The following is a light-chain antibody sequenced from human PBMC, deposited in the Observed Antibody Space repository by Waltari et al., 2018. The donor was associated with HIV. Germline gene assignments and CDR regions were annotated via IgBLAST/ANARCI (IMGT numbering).Light chain of an antibody. Sequence: DIQMTQSPSSLSAFVGDRVTITCRASQDIDYHLAWYQQRPGRLPDLLIYGASTLQSGVASRFSGSGSGTNFTLIINSLQPEDVATYYCQKYDSAPLTFGGGTQVEIK. J-gene: IGKJ4*01. CDR1: QDIDYH. CDR2: GAS. CDR3: QKYDSAPLT. V-gene: IGKV1-27*01.